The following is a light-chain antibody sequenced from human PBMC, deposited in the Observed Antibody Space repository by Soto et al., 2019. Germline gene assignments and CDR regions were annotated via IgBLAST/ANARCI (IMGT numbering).Light chain of an antibody. J-gene: IGKJ2*01. CDR3: QQYDNLPLYT. CDR2: DDS. Sequence: DIQMTQSPSSLSASVGDRVTITCQASQDISNYLNWYQQKPGKAPKLLIYDDSNLETGVPSRFNRSGTVTDFSFTISSLQPEDIATYYCQQYDNLPLYTFGQGTKLEIK. CDR1: QDISNY. V-gene: IGKV1-33*01.